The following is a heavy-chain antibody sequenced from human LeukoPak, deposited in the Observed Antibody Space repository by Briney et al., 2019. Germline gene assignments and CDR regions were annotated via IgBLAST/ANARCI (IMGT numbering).Heavy chain of an antibody. CDR1: GFTFSSYS. J-gene: IGHJ4*02. CDR2: ISSSSSYI. Sequence: GGSLRLSCAPSGFTFSSYSMNWVRQAPGKGLEWVSSISSSSSYIYYADSVKGRFTISRDNAKNSLYLQMNSLRAEDTAVYYCARGDDYDNSPEYYFDYWGQGTLVTVSA. V-gene: IGHV3-21*01. CDR3: ARGDDYDNSPEYYFDY. D-gene: IGHD3-22*01.